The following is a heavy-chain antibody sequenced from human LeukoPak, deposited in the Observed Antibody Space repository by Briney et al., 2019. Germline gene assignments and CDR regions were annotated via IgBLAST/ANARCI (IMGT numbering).Heavy chain of an antibody. CDR2: ITVSGTST. D-gene: IGHD3-9*01. V-gene: IGHV3-23*01. CDR3: VIWGDYDVLTGYYVPDY. Sequence: GGSLRLSCVASGFTLINYAMSWVRQAPGKGLEWVSAITVSGTSTYYADSLKGRFAISRDNSKNTVFLQMNSLRHEDTAIYYCVIWGDYDVLTGYYVPDYWGQGTLVTVSS. J-gene: IGHJ4*02. CDR1: GFTLINYA.